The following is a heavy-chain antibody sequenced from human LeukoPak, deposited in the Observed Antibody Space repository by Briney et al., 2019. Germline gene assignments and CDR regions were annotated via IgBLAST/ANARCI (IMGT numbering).Heavy chain of an antibody. CDR3: ARHPDILTGGSFDY. V-gene: IGHV4-59*08. J-gene: IGHJ4*02. CDR2: IYYSGST. CDR1: GGSISSYY. Sequence: SETLSLTCTVSGGSISSYYWSWIRQPPGKGLEWIGYIYYSGSTNYNPSLKSRVTISVDTSKNQFSLKLSSVTAADTAVYYCARHPDILTGGSFDYWGQGTLVTVSS. D-gene: IGHD3-9*01.